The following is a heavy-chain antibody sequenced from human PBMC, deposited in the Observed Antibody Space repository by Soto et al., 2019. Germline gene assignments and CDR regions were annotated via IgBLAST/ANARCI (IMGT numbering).Heavy chain of an antibody. Sequence: PSETLSLTCAVYGGSFSGYYWSWLRQPPGEGLEWIGEINHSGSPNYNPSLKSRVTISVDTSKNQFSLKMTSVTAADTAVYYCATANWSHHYFDPWGQGTLVTVSS. CDR2: INHSGSP. J-gene: IGHJ5*02. V-gene: IGHV4-34*01. CDR3: ATANWSHHYFDP. CDR1: GGSFSGYY. D-gene: IGHD1-1*01.